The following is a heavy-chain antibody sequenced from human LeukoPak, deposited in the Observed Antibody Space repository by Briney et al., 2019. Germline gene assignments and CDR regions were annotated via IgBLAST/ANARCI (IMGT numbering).Heavy chain of an antibody. Sequence: PSETLSLTCTVSGGSISSSSYYWGWIRQPPGKGLEWIGSIYYSGTTYYNPSLKSRVTISVDTSKNQFSLKLSSVTAADTAVYYCARRPDLLYFDYWGQGTLVTVSS. CDR2: IYYSGTT. CDR1: GGSISSSSYY. J-gene: IGHJ4*02. V-gene: IGHV4-39*01. CDR3: ARRPDLLYFDY.